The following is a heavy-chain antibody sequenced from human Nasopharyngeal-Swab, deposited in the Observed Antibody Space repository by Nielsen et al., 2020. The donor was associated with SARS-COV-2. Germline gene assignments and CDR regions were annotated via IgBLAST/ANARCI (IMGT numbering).Heavy chain of an antibody. V-gene: IGHV3-48*03. CDR2: ISSSGSTI. J-gene: IGHJ5*02. CDR3: ARAAMQTRGNWFDP. Sequence: GGSLRLSCAASGFTFSSYDMNWVRQAPGKGLEWVSYISSSGSTIYYADSVKGRFTISRDNAKNSLYLQMNSLRAEDTAVYYCARAAMQTRGNWFDPWGQGTLVTVSS. D-gene: IGHD2-2*01. CDR1: GFTFSSYD.